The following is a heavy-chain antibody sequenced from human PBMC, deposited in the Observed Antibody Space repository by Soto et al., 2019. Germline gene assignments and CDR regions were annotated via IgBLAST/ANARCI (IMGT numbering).Heavy chain of an antibody. CDR1: GGSFSGYY. Sequence: QVQLQQWGAGPLRPLETLSLTCGVPGGSFSGYYWAWIRQSPGNGLEWIGEINDRGSINYNPSLKSRVSISVDTSKTHYSLNLRSVTAADTAVYYCARESHDILTGPPWVWYFDLWGRGTLVTVSS. V-gene: IGHV4-34*01. CDR3: ARESHDILTGPPWVWYFDL. D-gene: IGHD3-9*01. J-gene: IGHJ2*01. CDR2: INDRGSI.